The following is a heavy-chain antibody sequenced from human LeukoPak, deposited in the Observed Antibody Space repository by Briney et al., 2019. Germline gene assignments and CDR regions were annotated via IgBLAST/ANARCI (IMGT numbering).Heavy chain of an antibody. V-gene: IGHV3-66*01. CDR2: LYTGGTT. D-gene: IGHD5-12*01. J-gene: IGHJ4*01. CDR3: ARAVDIVATTPFDL. Sequence: PGGSLRLSCAASGFTFSSYSMNWVRQAPGKGLEWVSVLYTGGTTYYADSVKGRFTVSRDNSKNTVYLDMNSLRAEDTAVYYCARAVDIVATTPFDLWGQGNPGHRLL. CDR1: GFTFSSYS.